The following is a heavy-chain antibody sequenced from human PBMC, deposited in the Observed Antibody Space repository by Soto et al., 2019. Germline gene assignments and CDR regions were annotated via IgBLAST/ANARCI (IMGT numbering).Heavy chain of an antibody. Sequence: ASVKVSCKTSGYTFSNYYRNWVRQAPGQGLEWMGRINPSGGGTSYAQKFQGRVTMTRVTSTSTVYMDLSSLRSEDTAVYYCARSQEVVVVPAAPIDYWGQGTLVTVSS. D-gene: IGHD2-15*01. CDR2: INPSGGGT. J-gene: IGHJ4*02. V-gene: IGHV1-46*01. CDR1: GYTFSNYY. CDR3: ARSQEVVVVPAAPIDY.